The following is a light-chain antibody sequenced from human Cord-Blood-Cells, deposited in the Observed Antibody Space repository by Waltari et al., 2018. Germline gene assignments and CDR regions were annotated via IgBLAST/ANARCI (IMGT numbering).Light chain of an antibody. Sequence: QSAPTQPASVSGSPGQSITISCTGTSSDVGGYNYVSWYQQHPGKTPKLMIYEVSSRPSGVCNRFSGSKAGNTASLTSAGLQAEGEADYYCSSYTSSSTLVCGRGPKLTVL. J-gene: IGLJ2*01. CDR2: EVS. CDR3: SSYTSSSTLV. CDR1: SSDVGGYNY. V-gene: IGLV2-14*01.